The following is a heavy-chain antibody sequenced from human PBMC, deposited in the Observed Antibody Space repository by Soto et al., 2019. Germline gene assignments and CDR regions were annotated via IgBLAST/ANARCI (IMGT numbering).Heavy chain of an antibody. D-gene: IGHD3-22*01. J-gene: IGHJ1*01. CDR2: ISYDGSNK. CDR1: GFTFSSYG. Sequence: ESGGGVVQPGRSLRLSCAASGFTFSSYGMHWVRQAPGKGLEWVAVISYDGSNKYYADSVKGRFTISRDNSKNTLYLQMNSLRAEDTAVYYCAKAPKYYYDSSGYLAGYFQHWGQGTLVTVSS. CDR3: AKAPKYYYDSSGYLAGYFQH. V-gene: IGHV3-30*18.